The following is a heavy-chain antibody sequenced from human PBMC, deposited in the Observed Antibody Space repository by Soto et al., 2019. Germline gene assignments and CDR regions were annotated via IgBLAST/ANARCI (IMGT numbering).Heavy chain of an antibody. D-gene: IGHD3-10*01. V-gene: IGHV3-23*01. J-gene: IGHJ4*02. CDR2: ISVSGDNT. Sequence: EVQLLESGGGLVQPGGSLRLSCAASGFTFSNYAMTWVRQAPGKGLEWVSGISVSGDNTYYADSVKGRFTISRDNSKNTLYLQMNSLRAEDTAVYYCAKPSSPFTFGVFDYWGQGTLVTVSS. CDR1: GFTFSNYA. CDR3: AKPSSPFTFGVFDY.